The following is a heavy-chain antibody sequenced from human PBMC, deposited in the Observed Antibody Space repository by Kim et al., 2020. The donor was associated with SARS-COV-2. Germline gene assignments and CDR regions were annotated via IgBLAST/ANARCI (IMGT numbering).Heavy chain of an antibody. J-gene: IGHJ3*02. CDR2: IYYSGST. CDR3: ARDQAFYGSGSYDNRGLRSFDI. Sequence: SETLSLTCTVSGGSVSSGSYYWSWIRQPPGKGLEWIGYIYYSGSTNYNPSLKSRVTISVDTSKNQFSLKLSSVTAADTAVYYCARDQAFYGSGSYDNRGLRSFDIWGQGTMVTVSS. CDR1: GGSVSSGSYY. V-gene: IGHV4-61*01. D-gene: IGHD3-10*01.